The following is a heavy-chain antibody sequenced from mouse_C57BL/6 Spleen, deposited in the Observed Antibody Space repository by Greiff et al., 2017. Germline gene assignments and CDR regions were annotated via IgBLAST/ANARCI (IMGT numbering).Heavy chain of an antibody. CDR1: GFTFSSYT. CDR3: ARGKNYGYDGYYFDY. D-gene: IGHD2-2*01. J-gene: IGHJ2*01. CDR2: ISGGGGNT. Sequence: EVQRVESGGGLVKPGGSLKLSCAASGFTFSSYTMSWVRQTPEKRLEWVATISGGGGNTYYPDSVKGRFTISRDNAKNTLYLQMSSLRSEDTALYYCARGKNYGYDGYYFDYWGQGTTLTVSS. V-gene: IGHV5-9*01.